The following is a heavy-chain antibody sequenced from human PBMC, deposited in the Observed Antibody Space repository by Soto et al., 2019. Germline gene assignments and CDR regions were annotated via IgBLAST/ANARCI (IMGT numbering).Heavy chain of an antibody. D-gene: IGHD3-3*01. J-gene: IGHJ6*03. Sequence: SETLSLTCTVSGGSISSYYWSWIRQPPGKGLEWIGYIYYSGSTNYNPSLKSRVTISVDTSKNQFSLKLSSVTAADTAVYYCAHSVVWSGYEQHYYYYYMDVWGKGTTVTVSS. CDR2: IYYSGST. CDR1: GGSISSYY. CDR3: AHSVVWSGYEQHYYYYYMDV. V-gene: IGHV4-59*01.